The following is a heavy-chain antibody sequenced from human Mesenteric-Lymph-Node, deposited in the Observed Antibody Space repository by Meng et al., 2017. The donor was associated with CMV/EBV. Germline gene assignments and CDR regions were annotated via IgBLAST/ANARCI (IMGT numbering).Heavy chain of an antibody. CDR3: ARLYYDTYGIDS. J-gene: IGHJ5*01. D-gene: IGHD3-22*01. CDR2: VYHSATAST. Sequence: SETLSLTCAVSGYSISSGYYWGWIRQPPGKGLEWIGNVYHSATASTHHNPSLKSRVTISIDTSKNQFSLKLSSLTAADTAVYYCARLYYDTYGIDSWGQGTLVTVSS. CDR1: GYSISSGYY. V-gene: IGHV4-38-2*01.